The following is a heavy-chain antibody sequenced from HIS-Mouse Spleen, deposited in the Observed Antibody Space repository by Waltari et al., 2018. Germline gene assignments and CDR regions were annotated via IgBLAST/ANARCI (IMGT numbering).Heavy chain of an antibody. V-gene: IGHV1-2*02. CDR3: ARDGEVESGYGDY. D-gene: IGHD5-18*01. CDR1: GYTFTGYY. CDR2: VNTNSGGT. J-gene: IGHJ4*02. Sequence: QVQLVQSGAEVKKPGASVKVSCKASGYTFTGYYMHWVRQAPGQGLEWMGWVNTNSGGTNYGQKCQCRVTMTRDTSISTAYMELSRLRSDDTAVYYCARDGEVESGYGDYWGQGTLVTVSS.